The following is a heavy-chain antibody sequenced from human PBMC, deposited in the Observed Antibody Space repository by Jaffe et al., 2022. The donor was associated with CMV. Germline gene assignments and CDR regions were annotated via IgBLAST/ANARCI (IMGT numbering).Heavy chain of an antibody. Sequence: QVQLQQWGAGLLKPSETLSLTCAVYGGSFSGYYWSWIRQPPGKGLEWIGEINHSGSTNYNPSLKSRVTISVDTSKNQFSLKLSSVTAADTAVYYCARGIRMVRGVISHWGQGTLVTVSS. CDR3: ARGIRMVRGVISH. V-gene: IGHV4-34*01. CDR1: GGSFSGYY. J-gene: IGHJ4*02. CDR2: INHSGST. D-gene: IGHD3-10*01.